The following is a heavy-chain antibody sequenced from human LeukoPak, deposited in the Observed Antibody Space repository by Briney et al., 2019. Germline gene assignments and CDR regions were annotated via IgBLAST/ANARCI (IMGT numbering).Heavy chain of an antibody. D-gene: IGHD2-2*01. J-gene: IGHJ4*02. Sequence: ASVKVSCKASGSTFTRYYIHWVRQAPGQGLDWMGMINPSSGSTRFAQMFQDRVTMTRDTSTSAVYMELSSLTSEDTAMYYCARGGVRYCSSTSCRHHPFLWDYWGQGTLVTVSS. CDR2: INPSSGST. CDR3: ARGGVRYCSSTSCRHHPFLWDY. V-gene: IGHV1-46*01. CDR1: GSTFTRYY.